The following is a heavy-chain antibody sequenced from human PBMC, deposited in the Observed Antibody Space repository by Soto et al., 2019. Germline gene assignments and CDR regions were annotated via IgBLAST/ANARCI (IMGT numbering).Heavy chain of an antibody. CDR1: GASVRSGDYY. CDR3: VGTGTTDDY. V-gene: IGHV4-30-4*01. J-gene: IGHJ4*02. CDR2: TYNSGGS. Sequence: SETLSLTCSVSGASVRSGDYYWSCIRQAPGKGLEWIGYTYNSGGSYYNPSLKGRLTISIDTSKNQFSLKLNSVTAADTAIYYCVGTGTTDDYWGRGTLVTVSS. D-gene: IGHD4-17*01.